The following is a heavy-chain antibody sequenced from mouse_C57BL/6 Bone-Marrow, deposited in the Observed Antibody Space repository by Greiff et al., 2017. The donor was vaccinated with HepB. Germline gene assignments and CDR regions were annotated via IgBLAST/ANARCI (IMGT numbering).Heavy chain of an antibody. CDR1: GYTFTSYW. V-gene: IGHV1-61*01. Sequence: VQLQQPGAELVRPGSSVNLSCKASGYTFTSYWMDWVKQRPGQGLEWIGNIYPSDSETHYNQKFKDKATLTVDKSSSTAYMQLSSLTSEDSAVYYCARRSYAMDYWGQGTSVTVSS. J-gene: IGHJ4*01. CDR3: ARRSYAMDY. CDR2: IYPSDSET.